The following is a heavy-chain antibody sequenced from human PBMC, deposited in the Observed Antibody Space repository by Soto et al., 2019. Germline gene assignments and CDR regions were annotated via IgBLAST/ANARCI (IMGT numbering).Heavy chain of an antibody. CDR2: IWYDGSNK. CDR1: GFTFSTYG. V-gene: IGHV3-33*01. D-gene: IGHD1-26*01. CDR3: ERAVGPYDY. Sequence: QVQLVESGGGVVQPGRSLRLSCAASGFTFSTYGIHWVRQAPGKGLEWVAVIWYDGSNKYYADSVKGRFTISRDNSKNTMYVQMDSLGAEDTAVYYCERAVGPYDYWGQGTLVTVSS. J-gene: IGHJ4*02.